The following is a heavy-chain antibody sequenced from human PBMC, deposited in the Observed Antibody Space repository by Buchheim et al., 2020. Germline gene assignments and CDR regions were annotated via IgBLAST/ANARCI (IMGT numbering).Heavy chain of an antibody. CDR1: GFTFSSRW. J-gene: IGHJ4*02. V-gene: IGHV3-7*01. Sequence: EVQLVESGGGLVRPGGSLRVSCAASGFTFSSRWMNWVRQAPGKGLEWVANIKQDESEIYYVDSVKGRFTISGDNARNSLYLQMNSLRAEDTAVYYCATSRGYSYGASWYFDYWGQGTL. CDR2: IKQDESEI. D-gene: IGHD5-18*01. CDR3: ATSRGYSYGASWYFDY.